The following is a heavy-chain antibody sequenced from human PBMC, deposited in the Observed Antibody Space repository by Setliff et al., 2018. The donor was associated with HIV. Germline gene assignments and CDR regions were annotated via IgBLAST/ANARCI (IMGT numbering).Heavy chain of an antibody. J-gene: IGHJ4*02. CDR1: GGSVGSGSYY. Sequence: SETLSLTCTVSGGSVGSGSYYWSWVRQPPGKGLEWIGYIYYTGSTNYNPSLKSRLTISVDTSKNQFSLKLRSETAADTAVYYCARDPPGYGDSNDYWGQGTLVTVSS. V-gene: IGHV4-61*01. D-gene: IGHD4-17*01. CDR3: ARDPPGYGDSNDY. CDR2: IYYTGST.